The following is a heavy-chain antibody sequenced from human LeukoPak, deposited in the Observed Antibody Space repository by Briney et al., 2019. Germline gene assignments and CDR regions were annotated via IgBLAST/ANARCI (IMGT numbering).Heavy chain of an antibody. CDR3: AKAPRDVVVPAAPYDAFDI. CDR1: GFTFSSYS. J-gene: IGHJ3*02. V-gene: IGHV3-23*01. CDR2: ISGSGGST. Sequence: PGGSLRLSCAASGFTFSSYSMNWVRQAPGKGLEWVSAISGSGGSTYYADSVKGWFTISRDNSKNTLYLQMNSLRAEDTAVYYCAKAPRDVVVPAAPYDAFDIWGQGTMVTVSS. D-gene: IGHD2-2*01.